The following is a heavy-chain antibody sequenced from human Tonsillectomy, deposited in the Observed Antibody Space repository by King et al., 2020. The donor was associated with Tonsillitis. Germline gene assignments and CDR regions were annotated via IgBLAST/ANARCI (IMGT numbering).Heavy chain of an antibody. CDR2: ISYDGSNK. V-gene: IGHV3-30-3*01. J-gene: IGHJ6*02. D-gene: IGHD1-7*01. CDR3: AREGITGTTGGIYYYYGMDV. CDR1: GFTFSSYA. Sequence: VQLVESGGGVVQPGRSLRLSCAASGFTFSSYAMHWVRQAPGKGLEGVAVISYDGSNKYYADSVKGRVTISRDNSKNTLYLQMHSLRAEDTAVYYCAREGITGTTGGIYYYYGMDVWGQGTTVTVSS.